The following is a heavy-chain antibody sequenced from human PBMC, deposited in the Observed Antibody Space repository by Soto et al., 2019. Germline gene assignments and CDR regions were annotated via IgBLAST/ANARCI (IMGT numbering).Heavy chain of an antibody. V-gene: IGHV4-31*03. D-gene: IGHD1-26*01. CDR2: IYYSGNT. CDR3: ARVEVGGQGYHFAC. J-gene: IGHJ4*02. Sequence: SETLSLTCTVSGGSISTGGYYWSWIRQRPGKGLEWIGYIYYSGNTYYSPSLKSRLTISVDTSKNQFSLNLTSVTAADTAVYYCARVEVGGQGYHFACWGQGTQVTVSS. CDR1: GGSISTGGYY.